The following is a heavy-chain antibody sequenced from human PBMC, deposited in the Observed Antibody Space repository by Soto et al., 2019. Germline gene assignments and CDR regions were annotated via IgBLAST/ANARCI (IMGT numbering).Heavy chain of an antibody. Sequence: SGPTLVNPTQTLTLTCTFSGFSLNTRAVGVGWIRQPPGKALEWLALINWNDDKRYSPSLKDRLTITKDTSKNHVVLKMTNIDPVDTATYFCAHRHDLGGFDIWGQGARVTVSS. J-gene: IGHJ3*02. CDR3: AHRHDLGGFDI. CDR1: GFSLNTRAVG. D-gene: IGHD2-15*01. V-gene: IGHV2-5*01. CDR2: INWNDDK.